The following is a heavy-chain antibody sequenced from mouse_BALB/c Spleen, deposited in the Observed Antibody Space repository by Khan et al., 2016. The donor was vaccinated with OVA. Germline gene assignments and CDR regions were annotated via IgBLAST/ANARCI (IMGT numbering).Heavy chain of an antibody. CDR1: GFTFTDYY. CDR2: IRNKANGYKK. CDR3: ARDDPDY. Sequence: EVELVESGGGLVQPGGSLRLSCATSGFTFTDYYMSWVRQPPGQALEWLGFIRNKANGYKKEYSASVKGRFTISRDNSQSILYLQMNTLRAEDSATYYCARDDPDYWGQGTSVTVSS. J-gene: IGHJ4*01. V-gene: IGHV7-3*02.